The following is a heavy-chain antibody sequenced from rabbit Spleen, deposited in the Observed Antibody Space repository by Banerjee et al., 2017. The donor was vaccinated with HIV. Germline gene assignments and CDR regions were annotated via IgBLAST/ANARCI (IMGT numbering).Heavy chain of an antibody. Sequence: QEQLVESGGGLVKPGASLTLTCQASGFTISNSYFMCWVRQAPGKGLEWIVCIGTSSGNTWYASWAKGRFTISKTSNTADLKMTSLTAADTATYFCARGGSATGNAYDLWGPGTLVTVS. CDR1: GFTISNSYF. D-gene: IGHD6-1*01. J-gene: IGHJ4*01. CDR3: ARGGSATGNAYDL. CDR2: IGTSSGNT. V-gene: IGHV1S45*01.